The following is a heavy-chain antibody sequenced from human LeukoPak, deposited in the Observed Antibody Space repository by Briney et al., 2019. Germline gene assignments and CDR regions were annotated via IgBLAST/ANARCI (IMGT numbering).Heavy chain of an antibody. V-gene: IGHV3-74*01. J-gene: IGHJ4*02. CDR3: AHPEL. CDR2: INSDGSST. CDR1: GFTFSSYW. Sequence: QAGGSLRLSCAASGFTFSSYWMHWGRQAPGKGLVWVSRINSDGSSTRYADSVKGRFTISRGNAQNTLSLQMTSLRTEDTAVYYCAHPELWGQGTLVTVSS. D-gene: IGHD1-14*01.